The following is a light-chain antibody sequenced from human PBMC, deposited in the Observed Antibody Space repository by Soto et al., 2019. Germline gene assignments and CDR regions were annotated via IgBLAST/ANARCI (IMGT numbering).Light chain of an antibody. CDR2: DAS. Sequence: DVPMTHSPSTLSASVPHRVTITCRASQSISSWLAWYQQKPGKAPKLLIYDASSLESGVPSRFSGSGSGTEFTLTISSLQPDDFATYYCKQYNSYWTFGQVTKV. CDR1: QSISSW. CDR3: KQYNSYWT. V-gene: IGKV1-5*01. J-gene: IGKJ1*01.